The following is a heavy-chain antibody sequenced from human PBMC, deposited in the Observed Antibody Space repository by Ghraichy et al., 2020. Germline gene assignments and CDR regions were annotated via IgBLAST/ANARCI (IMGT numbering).Heavy chain of an antibody. CDR3: ARDTDSDY. V-gene: IGHV3-7*03. Sequence: ETLSLTCAASGFTFSRYWMCWVRRASGKGLEWVANINPDGSETYYLDSVKGRFTISRDNAENSLYLHMNSLRAEDTAVYYCARDTDSDYWGQGVLVTVSS. J-gene: IGHJ4*02. CDR1: GFTFSRYW. CDR2: INPDGSET.